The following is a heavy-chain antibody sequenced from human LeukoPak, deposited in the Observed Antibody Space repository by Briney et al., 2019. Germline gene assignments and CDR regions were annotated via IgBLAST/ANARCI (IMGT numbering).Heavy chain of an antibody. V-gene: IGHV1-2*02. D-gene: IGHD3-10*01. CDR2: INPKNGDI. Sequence: ASVKVSCKASGYTFTGYYLHWVRQAPGLGLEWLGWINPKNGDIKYSQKFQGRVSMTRDTYISTAYMELTRLRSDDTAVYYCVRNPITMLVDIIAGEDAVWFDPWGQGTLVTVSS. CDR1: GYTFTGYY. CDR3: VRNPITMLVDIIAGEDAVWFDP. J-gene: IGHJ5*02.